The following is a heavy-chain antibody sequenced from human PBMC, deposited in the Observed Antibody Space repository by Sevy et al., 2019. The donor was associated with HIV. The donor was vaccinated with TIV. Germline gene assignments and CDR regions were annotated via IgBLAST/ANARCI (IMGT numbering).Heavy chain of an antibody. D-gene: IGHD5-18*01. CDR2: ISRSGVTK. CDR1: GFRFSDYY. CDR3: ARGMGWIQTWLPDS. J-gene: IGHJ4*02. Sequence: GGSLRLSCEASGFRFSDYYMSWIRLAPGKGLECLSYISRSGVTKYYSDSVKGRFTISRDFAKNSVSLQMSSLKAEDSGVYYCARGMGWIQTWLPDSWGQGTRVTVSS. V-gene: IGHV3-11*01.